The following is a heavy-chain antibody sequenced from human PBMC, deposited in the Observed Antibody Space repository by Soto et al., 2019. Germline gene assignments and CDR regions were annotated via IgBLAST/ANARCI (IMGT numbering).Heavy chain of an antibody. D-gene: IGHD6-13*01. Sequence: QPGGSLRLSCAASGFTFSDHYMDWVRQAPGKGLEWVGRTRNKANSYTTEYAASVKGRFTISRDDSKNSLYLQMNSLKTEDTAVYYCARVRAYSSSWYGGWTATDPYYYYGMDVWGQGTTVTVSS. CDR1: GFTFSDHY. J-gene: IGHJ6*02. CDR2: TRNKANSYTT. CDR3: ARVRAYSSSWYGGWTATDPYYYYGMDV. V-gene: IGHV3-72*01.